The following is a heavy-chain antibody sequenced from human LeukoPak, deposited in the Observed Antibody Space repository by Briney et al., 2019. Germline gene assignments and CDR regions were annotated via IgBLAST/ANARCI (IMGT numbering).Heavy chain of an antibody. V-gene: IGHV4-34*01. CDR2: INHSGST. D-gene: IGHD3-22*01. CDR1: GGSFSGYY. CDR3: ARDTHYGSSGSPYQPDAFDI. Sequence: SETLSLTCAVYGGSFSGYYWSWIRQPPGKGLEWIGEINHSGSTNYNPSLKSRVTISVDTSKNQFSLKLSSVTAADTAVYYCARDTHYGSSGSPYQPDAFDIWGQGTMVTVSS. J-gene: IGHJ3*02.